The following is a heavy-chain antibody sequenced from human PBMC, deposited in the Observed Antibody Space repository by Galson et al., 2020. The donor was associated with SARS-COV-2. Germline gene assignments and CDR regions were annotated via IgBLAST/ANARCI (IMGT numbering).Heavy chain of an antibody. CDR1: IGSMTSHY. CDR2: ISDSVFT. D-gene: IGHD1-26*01. J-gene: IGHJ4*02. V-gene: IGHV4-59*08. CDR3: AKLAEGRRSSEDY. Sequence: SQTLSLTCSVSIGSMTSHYWSWIRQPPGKGLEWIGYISDSVFTTYNPSLKSRVTIFMDTSKNQFSLKLTSVTAADTAVYYCAKLAEGRRSSEDYWGQGTLVTVSS.